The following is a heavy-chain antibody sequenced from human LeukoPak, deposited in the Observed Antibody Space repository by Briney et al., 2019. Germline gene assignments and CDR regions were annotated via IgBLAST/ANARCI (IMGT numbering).Heavy chain of an antibody. CDR1: GYNFGTRW. V-gene: IGHV5-51*01. Sequence: GESLKISCKGSGYNFGTRWVTWVRQMPGKGLEWMGIIYPDDSDARYSPSFQGQATISADKSINTAYLQWSSLKASDTAIYFCARGAYGSGSYYNYYGMDVWDQGTTVTVSS. D-gene: IGHD3-10*01. CDR2: IYPDDSDA. CDR3: ARGAYGSGSYYNYYGMDV. J-gene: IGHJ6*02.